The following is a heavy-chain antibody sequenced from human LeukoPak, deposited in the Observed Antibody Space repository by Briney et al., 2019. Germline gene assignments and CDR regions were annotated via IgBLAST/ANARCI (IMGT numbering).Heavy chain of an antibody. CDR2: ISWNSGSI. CDR1: GFTFDDYA. V-gene: IGHV3-9*03. D-gene: IGHD6-6*01. CDR3: ASSIAAQGAFDI. Sequence: SGGSLRLSCAASGFTFDDYAMHWVRQAPGKGLEWVSGISWNSGSIGYADSVKGRFTISRDNAKNSLYLQMNSLRAEDMALYYCASSIAAQGAFDIWGQGTMVTVSS. J-gene: IGHJ3*02.